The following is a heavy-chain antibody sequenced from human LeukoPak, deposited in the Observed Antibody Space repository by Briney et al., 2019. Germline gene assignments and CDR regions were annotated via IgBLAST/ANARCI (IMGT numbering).Heavy chain of an antibody. CDR1: GGTFKTYA. Sequence: SVKVSCKAFGGTFKTYAISWVRQAHGQDLEWMGGIIPLLGTPDYAQKFQDKVTISADESTRTAYMELSSLRSDDTTTYYCTTTVPYGGHDYWGQGTLIIVSS. J-gene: IGHJ4*02. CDR2: IIPLLGTP. V-gene: IGHV1-69*13. CDR3: TTTVPYGGHDY. D-gene: IGHD4/OR15-4a*01.